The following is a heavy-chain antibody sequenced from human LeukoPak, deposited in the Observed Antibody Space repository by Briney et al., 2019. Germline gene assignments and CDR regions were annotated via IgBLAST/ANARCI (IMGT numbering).Heavy chain of an antibody. D-gene: IGHD5-24*01. Sequence: GESLKIPCKNSGYSFISYNIVWVRRMPGKGLEWMGIIYPGDSGTTYSPSFQGLVTISADKSISTAYLQWSSLKASDTAMYYCARLNAYNYGFDYWGQGTLVTVSS. CDR3: ARLNAYNYGFDY. V-gene: IGHV5-51*01. CDR2: IYPGDSGT. J-gene: IGHJ4*02. CDR1: GYSFISYN.